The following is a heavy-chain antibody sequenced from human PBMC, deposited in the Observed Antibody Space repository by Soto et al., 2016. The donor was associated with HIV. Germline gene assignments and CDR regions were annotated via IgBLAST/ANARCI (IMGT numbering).Heavy chain of an antibody. D-gene: IGHD3-10*01. J-gene: IGHJ5*02. CDR3: ARDESSGRFGFRFRP. CDR2: IYYSGST. Sequence: QVQLQESGPGLVKPSQTLSLTCTVSGGSISSGGYYWSWIRQHPGKGLEWIGYIYYSGSTYYNPSLKSRVTISVDTSKNQFSLKLSSVTAADTAVYYCARDESSGRFGFRFRPWGQGTLAPSPQ. V-gene: IGHV4-31*03. CDR1: GGSISSGGYY.